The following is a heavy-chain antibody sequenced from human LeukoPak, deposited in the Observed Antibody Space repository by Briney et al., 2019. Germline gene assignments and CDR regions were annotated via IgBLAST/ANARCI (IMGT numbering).Heavy chain of an antibody. CDR3: ARVLEQLGKFRNAFDI. V-gene: IGHV4-61*02. CDR1: GGSISSGSYY. CDR2: IYTSGST. J-gene: IGHJ3*02. Sequence: SQTLSLTCTVSGGSISSGSYYWRWIRQPAGKGLEWIGRIYTSGSTNYNPSLKSRITISVDTSKNQFSLKLSSVTAADTAVYYCARVLEQLGKFRNAFDIWGQGTMVTVSS. D-gene: IGHD6-6*01.